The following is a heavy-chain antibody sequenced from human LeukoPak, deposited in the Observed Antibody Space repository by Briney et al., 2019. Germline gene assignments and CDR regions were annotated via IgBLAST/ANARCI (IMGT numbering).Heavy chain of an antibody. J-gene: IGHJ4*02. Sequence: GASVKVSCKASCYTFTSFAISCVRQAPGQGLEWMGWISGYNGDTNYVQKLQGRVTMTTDTSTSTAYMELRSLRSDDTAVYYCARVGATNFDYWGQGTLVTVSS. D-gene: IGHD1-26*01. V-gene: IGHV1-18*01. CDR3: ARVGATNFDY. CDR1: CYTFTSFA. CDR2: ISGYNGDT.